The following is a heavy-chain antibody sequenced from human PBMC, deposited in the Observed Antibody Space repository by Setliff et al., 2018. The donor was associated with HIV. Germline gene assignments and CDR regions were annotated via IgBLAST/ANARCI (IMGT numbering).Heavy chain of an antibody. CDR2: IYYSGTT. V-gene: IGHV4-39*02. CDR1: GFSFRNSFYN. Sequence: SETLSLTCNVSGFSFRNSFYNWGWIRQPPGKGLEWIGTIYYSGTTYYNPSLKSRVTMSIDTSQNQFSLKLTSVTATDTAVYYCARDQSDWFYWGQGTLVTVSS. D-gene: IGHD3-3*01. CDR3: ARDQSDWFY. J-gene: IGHJ4*02.